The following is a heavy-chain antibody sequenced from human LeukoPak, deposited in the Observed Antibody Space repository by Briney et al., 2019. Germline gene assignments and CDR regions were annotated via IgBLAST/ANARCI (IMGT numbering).Heavy chain of an antibody. Sequence: GESLKISCKGSGYSFTNYWIAWVRQMPGKGLEWMGIIYPGDPDTKYSPSFQGQVTVSADKSISTAYLQWSSLKASDTAMYYCATYFAGAETFDIWGQGTMVTVSS. J-gene: IGHJ3*02. CDR3: ATYFAGAETFDI. D-gene: IGHD3-16*01. CDR1: GYSFTNYW. CDR2: IYPGDPDT. V-gene: IGHV5-51*01.